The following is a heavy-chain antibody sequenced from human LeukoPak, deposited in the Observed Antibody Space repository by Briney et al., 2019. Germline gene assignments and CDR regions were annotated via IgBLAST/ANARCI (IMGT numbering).Heavy chain of an antibody. Sequence: GGSLRLSCAASGFTLSNYSMNWVRQAPGKGLEWVSGISWNSGSIGYADSVKGRFTISRDNAKNSLYLQMNSLRAEDTALYYCAKDITPVFSSSWYPKFGYYYYMDVWGKGTTVTISS. CDR2: ISWNSGSI. J-gene: IGHJ6*03. V-gene: IGHV3-9*01. D-gene: IGHD6-13*01. CDR1: GFTLSNYS. CDR3: AKDITPVFSSSWYPKFGYYYYMDV.